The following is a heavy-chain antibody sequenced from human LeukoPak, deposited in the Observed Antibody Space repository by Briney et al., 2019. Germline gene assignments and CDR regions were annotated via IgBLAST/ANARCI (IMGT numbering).Heavy chain of an antibody. D-gene: IGHD3-10*01. CDR2: ISGSGGST. J-gene: IGHJ4*02. CDR1: GFTFSSYA. V-gene: IGHV3-23*01. CDR3: AKDPRRSGWYYYGIFDY. Sequence: PGGSLRPSCAASGFTFSSYAMSWVRQAPGKGLEWVSAISGSGGSTYYADSVKGRFTISRDNSKNTLYLQMNSLRAEDTAVYYCAKDPRRSGWYYYGIFDYWGQGTLVTVSS.